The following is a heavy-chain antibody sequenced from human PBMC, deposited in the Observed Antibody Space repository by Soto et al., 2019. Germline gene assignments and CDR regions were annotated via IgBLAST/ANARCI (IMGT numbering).Heavy chain of an antibody. Sequence: QVHLQESGPGLVNPSGTLTLTCAVSGGSISSSHWWGWVRQVPGKGLEWIGEIYHSGSTNYNPSLKSRITMSVDTSKNQFSVNLSSVTAADTAVYYCVRDADETAIVPAPWLVWGRGTMVTVSS. CDR3: VRDADETAIVPAPWLV. D-gene: IGHD2-21*02. CDR1: GGSISSSHW. V-gene: IGHV4-4*02. CDR2: IYHSGST. J-gene: IGHJ6*02.